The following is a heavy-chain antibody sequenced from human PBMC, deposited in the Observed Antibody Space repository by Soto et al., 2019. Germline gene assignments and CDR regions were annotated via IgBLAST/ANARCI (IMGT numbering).Heavy chain of an antibody. CDR2: IIPILGIA. CDR3: ARDPIAATSTGYYMDV. V-gene: IGHV1-69*08. CDR1: GGTFSSYT. Sequence: QVQLVQSGAEVKKPGSSVKVSCKASGGTFSSYTISWVRQAPGQGLEWMGRIIPILGIANYAQKFQGRVTITADKSTSTAYMELSSLRSEDTAVYYCARDPIAATSTGYYMDVWGKGTTVPVSS. J-gene: IGHJ6*03. D-gene: IGHD2-15*01.